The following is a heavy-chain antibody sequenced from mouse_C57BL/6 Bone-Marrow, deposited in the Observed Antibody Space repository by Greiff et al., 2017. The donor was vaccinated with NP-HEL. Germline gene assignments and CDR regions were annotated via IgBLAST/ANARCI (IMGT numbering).Heavy chain of an antibody. CDR1: GYSITSGYY. J-gene: IGHJ4*01. D-gene: IGHD1-1*01. CDR2: ISYDGSN. CDR3: ARESYYYGSSYYAMDY. V-gene: IGHV3-6*01. Sequence: EVQRVESGPGLVKPSQSLSLTCSVTGYSITSGYYWNWIRQFPGNKLEWMGYISYDGSNNYNPSLKNRISITRDTSTNQFFLKLNSVTTEDTATYYCARESYYYGSSYYAMDYWGQGTSVTVSS.